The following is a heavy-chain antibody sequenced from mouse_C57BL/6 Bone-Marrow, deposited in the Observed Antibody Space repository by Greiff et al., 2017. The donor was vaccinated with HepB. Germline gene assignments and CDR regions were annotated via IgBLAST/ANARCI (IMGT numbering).Heavy chain of an antibody. V-gene: IGHV5-4*01. CDR2: ISDGGSYT. CDR1: GFTFSSYA. CDR3: ARGPYYSNFAWFAY. D-gene: IGHD2-5*01. J-gene: IGHJ3*01. Sequence: DVHLVESGGGLVKPGGSLKLSCAASGFTFSSYAMSWVRQTPEKRLEWVATISDGGSYTYYPDNVKGRFTISRDNAKNNLYLQMSHLKSEDTAMYYCARGPYYSNFAWFAYWGQGTLVTVSA.